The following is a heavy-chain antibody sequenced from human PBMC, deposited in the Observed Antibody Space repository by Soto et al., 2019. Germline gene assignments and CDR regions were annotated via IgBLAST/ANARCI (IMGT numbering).Heavy chain of an antibody. D-gene: IGHD2-2*01. J-gene: IGHJ5*02. V-gene: IGHV1-46*01. Sequence: QAQVVQSGAEVKKPGASVKVTCKASGYTFISYYIHWVRQAPGQGLEWMGMINPRDGDTKYAQNFQRSVTMTRDTSTSTVDMELSSLKSEDTAVFYCAIGSPSSTRLGWLDPWGRGTQVTVSS. CDR1: GYTFISYY. CDR2: INPRDGDT. CDR3: AIGSPSSTRLGWLDP.